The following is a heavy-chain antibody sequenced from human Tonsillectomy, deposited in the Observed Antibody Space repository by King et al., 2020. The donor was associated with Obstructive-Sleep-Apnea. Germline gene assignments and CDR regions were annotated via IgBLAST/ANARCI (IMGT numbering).Heavy chain of an antibody. CDR1: GFTFSGSA. D-gene: IGHD3-10*01. CDR2: IRSKVNSYAT. V-gene: IGHV3-73*02. J-gene: IGHJ6*02. CDR3: TRRGVMVRGVIGSYGMDV. Sequence: VQLVESGGGLVQPGGSLKLSCAASGFTFSGSAMHWVRQASGEGLEWVGRIRSKVNSYATAYAASVKGRFTISRDDSKNTAYLQMNSLKTEDTAVYYCTRRGVMVRGVIGSYGMDVWGQGTTVTVSS.